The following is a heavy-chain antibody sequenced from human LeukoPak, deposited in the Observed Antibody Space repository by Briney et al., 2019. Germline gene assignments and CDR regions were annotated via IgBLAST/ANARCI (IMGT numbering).Heavy chain of an antibody. CDR1: GYTFTDYY. CDR3: ARAYDGSGNLDY. Sequence: GASVNVSCKGSGYTFTDYYMHWVRQAPGQGLEWMGWIYPNRGGTNYAQKFQGRVTMTRDTSINTAYMELSRLRSDDTAVYYCARAYDGSGNLDYWGQGTLVTVSS. D-gene: IGHD3-22*01. CDR2: IYPNRGGT. V-gene: IGHV1-2*02. J-gene: IGHJ4*02.